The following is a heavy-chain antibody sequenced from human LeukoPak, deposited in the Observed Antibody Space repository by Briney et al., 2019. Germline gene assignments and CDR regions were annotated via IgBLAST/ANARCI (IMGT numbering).Heavy chain of an antibody. V-gene: IGHV1-18*01. Sequence: ASVKCSCKASGYAFTSSGISWVRQAPGQGLEWMGWISANIGNINYAQKLQARATMTTDTSTSTAYMELRSLRSDDTGVYYCASSYYDDAHWFDPGGQGTLVTVS. CDR2: ISANIGNI. D-gene: IGHD3-3*01. CDR3: ASSYYDDAHWFDP. J-gene: IGHJ5*02. CDR1: GYAFTSSG.